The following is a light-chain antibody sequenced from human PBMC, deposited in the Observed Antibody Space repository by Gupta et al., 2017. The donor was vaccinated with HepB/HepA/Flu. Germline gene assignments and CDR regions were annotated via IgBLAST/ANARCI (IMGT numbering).Light chain of an antibody. CDR2: DAS. J-gene: IGKJ4*01. Sequence: EIVLTQSPATLSLSPGERATLSCRASQSVSSYLAWYQQKPVQAPRLLIYDASNRATGIPSRFSGSGSGTDFTLTISSLEPEDFAVYYCQQRSNWPHTFGGGTKVEIK. CDR3: QQRSNWPHT. V-gene: IGKV3-11*01. CDR1: QSVSSY.